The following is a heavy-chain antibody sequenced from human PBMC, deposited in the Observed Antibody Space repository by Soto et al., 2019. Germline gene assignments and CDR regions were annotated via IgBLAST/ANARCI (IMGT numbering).Heavy chain of an antibody. CDR1: GFTFSNHA. D-gene: IGHD3-10*01. CDR3: ARDPLWFGEIGYFDY. V-gene: IGHV3-21*01. J-gene: IGHJ4*02. Sequence: EVQLVESGGSLVKPGGSLGLSCAASGFTFSNHAMNWVPQAQGKGLEWVSSIDSSSSFIYYADSVKGRFTISRDNAKNSVYLQMSSLRAEDTAVYYCARDPLWFGEIGYFDYWGQGALVTVSS. CDR2: IDSSSSFI.